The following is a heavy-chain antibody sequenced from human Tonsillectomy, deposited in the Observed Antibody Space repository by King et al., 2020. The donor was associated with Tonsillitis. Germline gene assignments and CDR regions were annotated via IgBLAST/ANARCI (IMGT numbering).Heavy chain of an antibody. J-gene: IGHJ3*02. CDR2: IYSGGNT. D-gene: IGHD3-3*01. CDR1: GFTVTSDY. CDR3: ARGRYDFWSGFYYIAFGI. V-gene: IGHV3-53*01. Sequence: VQLVESGGGLIQPGGSLRLSCAVSGFTVTSDYMSWLRQAPGKGLEWVSIIYSGGNTYYADSVKGRFTISRYTSKNTVYLQMNSLRAEDTAVYYCARGRYDFWSGFYYIAFGIWGQGTLVTVSS.